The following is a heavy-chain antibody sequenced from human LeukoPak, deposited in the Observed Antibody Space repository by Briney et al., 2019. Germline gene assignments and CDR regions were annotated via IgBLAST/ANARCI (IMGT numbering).Heavy chain of an antibody. CDR1: GGSINNFY. J-gene: IGHJ3*02. CDR3: AGDSSGKNAIAI. Sequence: SETLSLTCTVSGGSINNFYWTWIRQPPGKGLEWIGYIYYSGSTNYNPSLKSRVTISVDTPKDQFSLKLSSVTAADTAVYYCAGDSSGKNAIAIWGQGTMVTVSS. CDR2: IYYSGST. V-gene: IGHV4-59*01. D-gene: IGHD3-10*01.